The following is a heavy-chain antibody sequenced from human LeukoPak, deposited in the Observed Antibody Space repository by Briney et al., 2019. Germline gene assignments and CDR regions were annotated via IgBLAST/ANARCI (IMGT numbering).Heavy chain of an antibody. CDR1: GLTFSSYG. CDR2: TSYDGSNK. J-gene: IGHJ6*03. Sequence: PGRSLRLSCAASGLTFSSYGMHWVRQAPGKGLEWVAVTSYDGSNKDYADSVKGRFTISRDKSKNTLSLQMNGLRVEDTAVYYCAKVMPPGRIRFYSYYMDVWGKGTTVSVS. D-gene: IGHD2-15*01. V-gene: IGHV3-30-3*01. CDR3: AKVMPPGRIRFYSYYMDV.